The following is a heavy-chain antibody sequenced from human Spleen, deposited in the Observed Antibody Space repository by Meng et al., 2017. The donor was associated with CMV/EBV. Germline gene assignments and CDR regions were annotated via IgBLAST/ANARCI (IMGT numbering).Heavy chain of an antibody. CDR3: VKGSVGFSSSCSS. J-gene: IGHJ4*02. CDR2: INPTGGST. V-gene: IGHV1-46*01. CDR1: GYTFTSHY. Sequence: ASVKVSCKASGYTFTSHYIHWVRQAPGEGLEWLGIINPTGGSTVYAQTFKDRVTMTRDTSTSTVYMELRSLRSEDKAVYYCVKGSVGFSSSCSSWGQGTLVTVSS. D-gene: IGHD6-13*01.